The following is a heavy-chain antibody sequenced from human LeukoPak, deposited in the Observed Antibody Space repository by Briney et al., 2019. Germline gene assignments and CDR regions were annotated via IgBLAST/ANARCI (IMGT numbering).Heavy chain of an antibody. V-gene: IGHV1-46*01. D-gene: IGHD6-19*01. CDR3: ARIAVAGTRFQSFDY. Sequence: GASVKVSCKASGYTFSNYYMHWVRQAPGQGLEWMGINNPSGGSTSYAQKFQGRVTVTRDMPTGTVYMELSSLRSEDTAVYYCARIAVAGTRFQSFDYWGQGTLVTVSS. CDR1: GYTFSNYY. CDR2: NNPSGGST. J-gene: IGHJ4*02.